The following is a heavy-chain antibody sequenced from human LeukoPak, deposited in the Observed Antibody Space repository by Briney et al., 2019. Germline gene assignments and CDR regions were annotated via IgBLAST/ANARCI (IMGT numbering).Heavy chain of an antibody. V-gene: IGHV1-18*01. Sequence: AAVKVSCKASGYTFTSYGISWVRQAPGQGLEWMGWISAYNGNTNYAHKLQGRVTMTTDTSTSTPYMELRSLRSDDTAVYYCATAYYDFWSGYYSMDYWGQGALVTVSS. CDR3: ATAYYDFWSGYYSMDY. D-gene: IGHD3-3*01. CDR2: ISAYNGNT. CDR1: GYTFTSYG. J-gene: IGHJ4*02.